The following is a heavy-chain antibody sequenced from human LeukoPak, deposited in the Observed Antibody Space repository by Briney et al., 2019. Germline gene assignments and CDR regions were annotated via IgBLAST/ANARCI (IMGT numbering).Heavy chain of an antibody. CDR3: ARGTLYYDFWSGYPHYYYYYYMDV. J-gene: IGHJ6*03. CDR2: IIPIFGTA. CDR1: GGTFSRYA. D-gene: IGHD3-3*01. V-gene: IGHV1-69*05. Sequence: SVKVSCKASGGTFSRYAISWVRQAPGQGLEWMGGIIPIFGTANYAQKFQGRVTITTDESTSTAYMELSSLRSEDTAVYYCARGTLYYDFWSGYPHYYYYYYMDVWGKGTTVTVSS.